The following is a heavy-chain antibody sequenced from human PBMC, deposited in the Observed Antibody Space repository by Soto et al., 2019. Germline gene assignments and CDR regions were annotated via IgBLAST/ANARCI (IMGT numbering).Heavy chain of an antibody. V-gene: IGHV4-31*03. CDR3: ARGGPRVFYVSGSYSNYYYVKAF. CDR2: IYYSGST. D-gene: IGHD3-10*01. J-gene: IGHJ6*02. Sequence: PSETLSLTCTVSGGSISSGGYYWSWIRQHPGKGLEWIGYIYYSGSTYYNPSLKSRVTISVDTSKNQFSLKLSSVTAADTAVYYCARGGPRVFYVSGSYSNYYYVKAFCGQGTTVTGSS. CDR1: GGSISSGGYY.